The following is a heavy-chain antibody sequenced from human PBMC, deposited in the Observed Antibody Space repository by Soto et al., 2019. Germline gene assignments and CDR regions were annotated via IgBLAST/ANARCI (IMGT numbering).Heavy chain of an antibody. V-gene: IGHV1-2*04. J-gene: IGHJ6*02. D-gene: IGHD2-2*01. CDR2: INPNSGGT. CDR1: GYTFSGYY. Sequence: ASVKVSCKASGYTFSGYYIHWVRQAPGQGPEWMGWINPNSGGTNYAQKFQGWVTMTRDTSISTAYMELSRLRSDDTAVYYCAREIGYGSTRWVPVVKGGFDVWGQGTTVTVSS. CDR3: AREIGYGSTRWVPVVKGGFDV.